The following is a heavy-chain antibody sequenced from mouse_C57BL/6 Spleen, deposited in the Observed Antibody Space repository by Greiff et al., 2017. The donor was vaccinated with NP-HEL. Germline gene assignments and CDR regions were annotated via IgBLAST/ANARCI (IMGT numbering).Heavy chain of an antibody. CDR1: GFTFSDFY. D-gene: IGHD3-2*02. CDR2: SRNKANDYTT. J-gene: IGHJ2*01. Sequence: EVQRVESGGGLVQSGRSLRLSCATSGFTFSDFYMEWVRQAPGKGLEWIAASRNKANDYTTEYSASVKGRFIVSRDTSQSILYLQMNALRAEDTAIYYCARDASDSSGYLDYWGQGTTLTVSS. CDR3: ARDASDSSGYLDY. V-gene: IGHV7-1*01.